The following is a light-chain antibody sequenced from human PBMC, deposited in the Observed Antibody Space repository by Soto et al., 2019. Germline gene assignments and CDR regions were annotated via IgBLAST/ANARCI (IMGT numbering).Light chain of an antibody. J-gene: IGLJ3*02. CDR1: SSAVGAHHS. CDR3: SSFTDTGTVM. V-gene: IGLV2-14*03. CDR2: DVS. Sequence: QSVLNQPASVSWPPGQSFPIPLTGKSSAVGAHHSVSWYQQHPGKAPKLIIFDVSNRPSGVSNRFSGSKSGNTASLTISGLQAEDEADYYCSSFTDTGTVMFGGGTKDTVL.